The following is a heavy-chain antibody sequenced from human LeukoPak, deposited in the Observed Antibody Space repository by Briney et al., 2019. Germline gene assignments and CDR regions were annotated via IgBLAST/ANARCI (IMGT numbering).Heavy chain of an antibody. D-gene: IGHD1-26*01. CDR3: AKDTRAIVGSAHNAFDI. J-gene: IGHJ3*02. CDR1: GFSFDDYA. Sequence: PGGSLRLSCAASGFSFDDYAMHWVRQAPGKGLEWVSGISWNSGNIGYADSVKGRFTISRDNAKNSLNLQMNSLRAEDTALYYCAKDTRAIVGSAHNAFDIWGRGTMVTVSS. V-gene: IGHV3-9*01. CDR2: ISWNSGNI.